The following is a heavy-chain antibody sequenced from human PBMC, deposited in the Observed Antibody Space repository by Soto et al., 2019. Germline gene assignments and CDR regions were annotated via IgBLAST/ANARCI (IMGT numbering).Heavy chain of an antibody. CDR3: ARMNYALLTGSYDNYAYGMEV. D-gene: IGHD3-9*01. CDR2: IYYSGST. CDR1: GGSISSGGYY. V-gene: IGHV4-61*08. J-gene: IGHJ6*04. Sequence: ETLSFTCTVSGGSISSGGYYWSWIRQHPGKCLEWIGYIYYSGSTNYNHSLKSRVTISVDTSKNQFSLKMSYVTADQTDVYYWARMNYALLTGSYDNYAYGMEVAGIGNIFTVSS.